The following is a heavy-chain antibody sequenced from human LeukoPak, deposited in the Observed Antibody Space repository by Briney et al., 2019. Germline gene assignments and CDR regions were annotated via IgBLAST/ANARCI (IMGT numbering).Heavy chain of an antibody. CDR3: ARPYSSGWYAGGYFDY. Sequence: GGSLRLSCAASGFTFSSYWMSWVRQAPGKGLEGVANIKQDGSEKYYVDSVKGRFTISRDNAKNSLYLQMNSLRAEDTAVYYCARPYSSGWYAGGYFDYWGQGTLVTVSS. D-gene: IGHD6-19*01. CDR2: IKQDGSEK. V-gene: IGHV3-7*01. J-gene: IGHJ4*02. CDR1: GFTFSSYW.